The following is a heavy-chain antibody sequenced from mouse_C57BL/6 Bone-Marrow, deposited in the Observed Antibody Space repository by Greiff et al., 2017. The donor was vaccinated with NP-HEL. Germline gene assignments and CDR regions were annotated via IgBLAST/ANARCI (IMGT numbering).Heavy chain of an antibody. V-gene: IGHV7-3*01. CDR2: IRNKANGYTT. CDR3: ARDSPGSLWYFDV. CDR1: GFTFTDYY. Sequence: EVQLVESGGGLVQPGGSLSLSCAASGFTFTDYYMSWVRQPPGKALEWLGFIRNKANGYTTEYSLSVKGRLTISRDNSPSILYLQMNALRAEDSATYYCARDSPGSLWYFDVWGTGTTVTVSS. J-gene: IGHJ1*03.